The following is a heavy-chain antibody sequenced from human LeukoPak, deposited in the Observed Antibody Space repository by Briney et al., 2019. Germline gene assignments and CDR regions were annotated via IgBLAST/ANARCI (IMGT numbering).Heavy chain of an antibody. Sequence: ASVKVSCKASGYTFTSYGIGWVRQAPGQGLEWMGWISDYNGNTKYEQKLQGRVTMTTDTSTSTAYMELRSLRSDDTAVYYCARASSGRSQYYYYYYYMDVWGKGTTVTISS. CDR2: ISDYNGNT. CDR3: ARASSGRSQYYYYYYYMDV. J-gene: IGHJ6*03. V-gene: IGHV1-18*01. D-gene: IGHD6-19*01. CDR1: GYTFTSYG.